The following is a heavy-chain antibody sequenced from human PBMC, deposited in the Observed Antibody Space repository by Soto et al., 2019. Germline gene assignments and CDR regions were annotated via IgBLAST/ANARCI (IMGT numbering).Heavy chain of an antibody. V-gene: IGHV1-18*01. CDR3: ARDRYGDYDIGWFDP. J-gene: IGHJ5*02. D-gene: IGHD4-17*01. CDR2: ISAYNGNT. Sequence: GASVKVSCKASGYTFTSYGISWVRQAPGQGLERMGWISAYNGNTNYAQKLQGRVTMTTDTSTSTAYMELRSLRSDDTSVYYCARDRYGDYDIGWFDPWGQGTLVTVSS. CDR1: GYTFTSYG.